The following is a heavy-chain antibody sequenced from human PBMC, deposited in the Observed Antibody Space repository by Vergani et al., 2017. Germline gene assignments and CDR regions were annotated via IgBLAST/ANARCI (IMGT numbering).Heavy chain of an antibody. Sequence: QVQLVESGGGVVQPGGSLRLSCAASGFTFSSYGMHWVRQAPGKGLEWVAFIRYDGSNKYYADSVKGRFTISRDNSKNTLYLQMNSLRAEDTAVYYCAKDPRYRPTTNYYYMDVWGKGTTVTVS. V-gene: IGHV3-30*02. CDR3: AKDPRYRPTTNYYYMDV. J-gene: IGHJ6*03. CDR1: GFTFSSYG. CDR2: IRYDGSNK. D-gene: IGHD1-26*01.